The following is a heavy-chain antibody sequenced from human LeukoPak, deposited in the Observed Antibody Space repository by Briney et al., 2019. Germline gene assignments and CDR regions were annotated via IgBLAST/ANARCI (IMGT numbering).Heavy chain of an antibody. D-gene: IGHD3-10*01. CDR1: GFTVSSNY. V-gene: IGHV3-23*01. J-gene: IGHJ4*02. CDR3: AKDRVDGSGSQFDS. Sequence: GGSLRLSCAASGFTVSSNYMTWVRQAPGKGLEWVSSISGSGAMTYYGDSVKGRFTISSDNAMGTLYLQMNSLRADDTAVYYCAKDRVDGSGSQFDSWGQGSLVIVSS. CDR2: ISGSGAMT.